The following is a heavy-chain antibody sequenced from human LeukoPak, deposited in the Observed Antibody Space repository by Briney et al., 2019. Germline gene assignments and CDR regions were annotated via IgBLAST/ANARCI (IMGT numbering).Heavy chain of an antibody. J-gene: IGHJ6*02. CDR2: ISGGGVTT. CDR3: ARNQQLGGHSYYYYGMDV. V-gene: IGHV3-23*01. CDR1: GFTSIAYA. Sequence: GGSLRLSCVGSGFTSIAYALTWARQAPGKGLEWVSGISGGGVTTYYADSVKGRYTISRDNSKNTLYLQMNSLRADDTAIYYCARNQQLGGHSYYYYGMDVWGQGTTVTVSS. D-gene: IGHD3-16*01.